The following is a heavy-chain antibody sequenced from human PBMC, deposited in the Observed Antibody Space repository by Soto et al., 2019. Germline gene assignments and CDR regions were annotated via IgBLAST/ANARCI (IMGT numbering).Heavy chain of an antibody. CDR1: GFTFSSYA. V-gene: IGHV3-23*01. D-gene: IGHD4-17*01. J-gene: IGHJ4*02. CDR3: AKDWYGDSYYFDY. CDR2: ISGSGGST. Sequence: GGSLRLSCAASGFTFSSYAMSWVRQAPGKGLEWVSLISGSGGSTYYADSVKGRFTISRDNSKNTLYLQMNSLRAEDTAVYYCAKDWYGDSYYFDYWGQGTLVTVSS.